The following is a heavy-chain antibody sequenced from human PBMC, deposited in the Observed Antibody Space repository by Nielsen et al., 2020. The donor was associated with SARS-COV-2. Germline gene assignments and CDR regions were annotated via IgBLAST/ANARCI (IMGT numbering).Heavy chain of an antibody. V-gene: IGHV3-30*03. J-gene: IGHJ4*02. CDR2: ISYDGSNK. CDR3: ARDREVGATLDY. Sequence: GESLKISCAASGFTFSSYGMHWVRQAPGKGLEWVAVISYDGSNKYYADSVKGRFTISRDNSKNTLYLQMNSLRAEDTAVYYCARDREVGATLDYWGQGTLVTVSS. D-gene: IGHD1-26*01. CDR1: GFTFSSYG.